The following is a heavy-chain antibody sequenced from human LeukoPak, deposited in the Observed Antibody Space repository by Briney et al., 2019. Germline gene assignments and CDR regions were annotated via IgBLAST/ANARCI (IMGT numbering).Heavy chain of an antibody. CDR2: IYYSGST. Sequence: SETLSLTCTVSGGSISSYYWSWIRQPPGKGLEWIGYIYYSGSTNYNPSLKSRVTISVDTSKNQFSLQLNSVTPEDTAVYYCARGKKKQWLAFDYWGQGTLVTVSS. CDR1: GGSISSYY. J-gene: IGHJ4*02. V-gene: IGHV4-59*12. D-gene: IGHD6-19*01. CDR3: ARGKKKQWLAFDY.